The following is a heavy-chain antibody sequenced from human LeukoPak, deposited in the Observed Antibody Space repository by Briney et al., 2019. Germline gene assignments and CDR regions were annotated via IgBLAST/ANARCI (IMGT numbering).Heavy chain of an antibody. J-gene: IGHJ4*02. CDR3: AKDGAWLRFDD. Sequence: GGSLRLSCAGSGFPFSIYGMNWVRQAPGKGLEWVSGISPGGGPTYYADSVKGRFTISRDDSKNTLYLQMNNLRAEDTAVYYCAKDGAWLRFDDWGQGILVTVSS. V-gene: IGHV3-23*01. CDR1: GFPFSIYG. D-gene: IGHD5-12*01. CDR2: ISPGGGPT.